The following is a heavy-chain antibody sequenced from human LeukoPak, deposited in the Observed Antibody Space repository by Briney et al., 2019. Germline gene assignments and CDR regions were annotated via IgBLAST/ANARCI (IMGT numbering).Heavy chain of an antibody. Sequence: SVKVSCKASGGTFSSYAISWVRQPPGQGLEWMGGIIPIFGTANYAQKFQGRVTITADESTSTAYMELSSLRSEDTAVYYCAKDLRGLVQQWDSDYYYGMDVWGQGTTVTVSS. J-gene: IGHJ6*02. CDR1: GGTFSSYA. CDR3: AKDLRGLVQQWDSDYYYGMDV. CDR2: IIPIFGTA. D-gene: IGHD6-19*01. V-gene: IGHV1-69*13.